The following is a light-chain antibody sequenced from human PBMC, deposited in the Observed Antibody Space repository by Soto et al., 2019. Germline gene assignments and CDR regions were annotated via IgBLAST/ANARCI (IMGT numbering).Light chain of an antibody. CDR3: QQYNNWPPYT. V-gene: IGKV3-15*01. CDR2: GAS. Sequence: EIVMTQSPATLSVSPGERATLSCRASQSVSSNLAWYQQKPGQAPRLLIYGASTRATGIPGRFNGSGSGTEFTLTISSLQSEDFSVYYCQQYNNWPPYTFGQGTKLEIK. CDR1: QSVSSN. J-gene: IGKJ2*01.